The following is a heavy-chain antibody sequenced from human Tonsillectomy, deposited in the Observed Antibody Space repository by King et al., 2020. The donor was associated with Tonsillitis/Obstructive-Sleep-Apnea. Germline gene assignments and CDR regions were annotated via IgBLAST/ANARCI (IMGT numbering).Heavy chain of an antibody. J-gene: IGHJ4*02. D-gene: IGHD1-26*01. CDR2: IYPGDSDT. CDR3: ARHGSYSDY. Sequence: QLVQSGAEVKKPGESLKISCKGSGYYFANFWIGWVRQMPGKGLEWMGIIYPGDSDTRYSPSFQGQVTNSVDKSISTAYLQWSSLKASDSAIYYCARHGSYSDYWGQGTLVTVSS. V-gene: IGHV5-51*01. CDR1: GYYFANFW.